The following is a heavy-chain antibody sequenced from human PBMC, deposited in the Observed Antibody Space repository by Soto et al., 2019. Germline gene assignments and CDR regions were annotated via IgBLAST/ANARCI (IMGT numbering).Heavy chain of an antibody. V-gene: IGHV4-34*01. CDR1: GGSLSGYY. CDR2: INHSGGT. J-gene: IGHJ6*02. Sequence: QVQLQQWGAGLLKPSETLSLTCAVYGGSLSGYYWTWIRQAPGKGLVWIGEINHSGGTNYNSSLKSRVNICLATSKNPLSPNLFSVTAAGTAVYYCARDRQDYHFWSGYANEGPSGMDVWGQGTTVTVSS. CDR3: ARDRQDYHFWSGYANEGPSGMDV. D-gene: IGHD3-3*02.